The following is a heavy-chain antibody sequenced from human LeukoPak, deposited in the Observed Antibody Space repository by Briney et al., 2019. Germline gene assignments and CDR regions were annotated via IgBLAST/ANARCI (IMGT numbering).Heavy chain of an antibody. CDR3: AKDSSTYYYDSSGYYY. CDR1: RFTFSSYS. D-gene: IGHD3-22*01. Sequence: GGSLRLSCAASRFTFSSYSMNWVRQAPGKGLEWVSAISGSGGSTYYADSVKGRFTISRDNSKNTLYLQMNSLRAEDTAVYYCAKDSSTYYYDSSGYYYWGQGTLVTVSS. CDR2: ISGSGGST. J-gene: IGHJ4*02. V-gene: IGHV3-23*01.